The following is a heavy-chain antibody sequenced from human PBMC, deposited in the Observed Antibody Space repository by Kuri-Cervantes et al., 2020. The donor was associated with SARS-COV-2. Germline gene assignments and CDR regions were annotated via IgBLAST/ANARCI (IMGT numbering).Heavy chain of an antibody. CDR3: ARLGVAAAGSYYYYGMDV. D-gene: IGHD6-13*01. J-gene: IGHJ6*02. CDR2: ISYDGSNK. CDR1: GFTFSSYG. V-gene: IGHV3-30*03. Sequence: GESLKISCAASGFTFSSYGMHWVRQAPGKGLEWVAVISYDGSNKYYADSVKVRFTISRDNSKNTLYLQMNSLRAEDTAVYYCARLGVAAAGSYYYYGMDVWGQGTTVTVSS.